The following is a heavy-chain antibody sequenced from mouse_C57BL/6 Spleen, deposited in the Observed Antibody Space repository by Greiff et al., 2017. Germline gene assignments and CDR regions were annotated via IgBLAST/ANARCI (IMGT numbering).Heavy chain of an antibody. J-gene: IGHJ1*03. CDR2: IDPEDGDT. CDR1: GFNIKDYY. CDR3: TEDSSGSYWYIDV. D-gene: IGHD3-2*02. Sequence: VKLQQSGAELVRPGASVKLSCTASGFNIKDYYMHWVKQRPEQGLEWIGRIDPEDGDTEYAAKFQGQVTMTEDKASNTAYLQLISLTSEDTAVYYCTEDSSGSYWYIDVWGTGTTVTVSS. V-gene: IGHV14-1*01.